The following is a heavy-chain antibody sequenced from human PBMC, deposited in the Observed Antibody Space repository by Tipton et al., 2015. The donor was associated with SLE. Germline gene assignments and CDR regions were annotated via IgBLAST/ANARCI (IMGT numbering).Heavy chain of an antibody. J-gene: IGHJ3*02. V-gene: IGHV4-59*01. CDR3: ARLVNYYDRGAFDI. CDR1: GGSIRSYY. CDR2: IYYSGRT. Sequence: TLSLTCTVSGGSIRSYYWSWLRQPPGKGLEWIGYIYYSGRTNYNPSRKSRVTISGDTSKNQFSLKLSSVTAADTAVYYCARLVNYYDRGAFDIWGQGTMVTVSS. D-gene: IGHD3-22*01.